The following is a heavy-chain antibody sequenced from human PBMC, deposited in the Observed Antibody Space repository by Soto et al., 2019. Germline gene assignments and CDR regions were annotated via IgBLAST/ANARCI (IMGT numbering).Heavy chain of an antibody. CDR2: ISTTETT. CDR3: AGNIAAAGRRYYGMDV. Sequence: SETLSLTCTVSGGSISSYYWSWIRQPAGKGLEWIGRISTTETTNYNPPLKSRVSMSLDTSKSQVSLKLSSVTAADAAVYYCAGNIAAAGRRYYGMDVWGQGTTVTVS. D-gene: IGHD6-13*01. CDR1: GGSISSYY. V-gene: IGHV4-4*07. J-gene: IGHJ6*02.